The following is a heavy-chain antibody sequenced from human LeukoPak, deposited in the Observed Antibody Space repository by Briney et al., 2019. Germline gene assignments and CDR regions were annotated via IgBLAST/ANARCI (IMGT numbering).Heavy chain of an antibody. V-gene: IGHV1-8*01. D-gene: IGHD1-14*01. J-gene: IGHJ4*02. CDR2: MNPNSGNT. CDR3: ARRTPKPHRADC. Sequence: ASVKVSCKASGYTFTSYDINWVRQATGQGLEWMGWMNPNSGNTGYAQNFQGRVTMTRNTSISTAYMELSSLRSEDTAVYYCARRTPKPHRADCWGQGTLVTVSS. CDR1: GYTFTSYD.